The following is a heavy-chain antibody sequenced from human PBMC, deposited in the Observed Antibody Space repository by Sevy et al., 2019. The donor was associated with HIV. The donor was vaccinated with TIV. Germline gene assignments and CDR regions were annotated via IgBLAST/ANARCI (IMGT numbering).Heavy chain of an antibody. J-gene: IGHJ5*02. CDR1: GYTFTNYG. Sequence: ASVKVSCKASGYTFTNYGSSWVRQAPGQGLEWMGWISAYNGNTNYAQKLQDRVTMTTDTSTSTAYMELRSLRSDDTAIYYCARDFVVGSSGPNWFDPWGQGTLVTVSS. V-gene: IGHV1-18*01. D-gene: IGHD2-21*01. CDR3: ARDFVVGSSGPNWFDP. CDR2: ISAYNGNT.